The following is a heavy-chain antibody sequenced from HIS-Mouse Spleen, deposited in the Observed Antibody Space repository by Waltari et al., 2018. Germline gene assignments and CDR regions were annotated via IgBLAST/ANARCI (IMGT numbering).Heavy chain of an antibody. Sequence: QLQLQESGPGLVKPSETLSLTCTVSGGPISSSSYYWGWIRRPPGKGLEWIGSIYYSVSPPSNPSLKSGVTISVDTSKNQFSLTLSSVTAADTAVYYCAREIPYSSSWYDWYFDLWGRGTLVTVSS. J-gene: IGHJ2*01. D-gene: IGHD6-13*01. CDR2: IYYSVSP. CDR3: AREIPYSSSWYDWYFDL. CDR1: GGPISSSSYY. V-gene: IGHV4-39*07.